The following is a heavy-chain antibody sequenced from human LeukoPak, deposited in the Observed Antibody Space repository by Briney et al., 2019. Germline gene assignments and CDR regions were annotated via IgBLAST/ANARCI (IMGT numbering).Heavy chain of an antibody. D-gene: IGHD3-22*01. Sequence: GGSLRLSCEVSGFTFGNSAMCWFRQPPGQELEWLSSICISGDKILYADSVKGRFTISRDNSRNTLYVQVNSLGTEDRAAYYCAKGSYYDSSGSFYFDYWGQGTLVTVSS. CDR2: ICISGDKI. V-gene: IGHV3-23*01. J-gene: IGHJ4*02. CDR3: AKGSYYDSSGSFYFDY. CDR1: GFTFGNSA.